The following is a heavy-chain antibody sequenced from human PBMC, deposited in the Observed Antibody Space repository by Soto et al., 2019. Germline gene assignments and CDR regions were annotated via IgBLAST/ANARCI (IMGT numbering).Heavy chain of an antibody. V-gene: IGHV4-39*01. D-gene: IGHD6-19*01. CDR1: GGSISSSSYY. Sequence: PSETLSLTCTVSGGSISSSSYYWGWIRQPPGKGLEWIGSIYYSGSTYYNPSLKSRVTISVDTSKNQFSLKLSSVTAADTAVYYCARLRTIVAGTDGGMDVWGQGTTVT. CDR2: IYYSGST. J-gene: IGHJ6*02. CDR3: ARLRTIVAGTDGGMDV.